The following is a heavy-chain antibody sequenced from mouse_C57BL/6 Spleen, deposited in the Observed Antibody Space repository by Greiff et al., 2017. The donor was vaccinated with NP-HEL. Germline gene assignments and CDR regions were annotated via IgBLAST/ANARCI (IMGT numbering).Heavy chain of an antibody. CDR1: GYTFTDYY. J-gene: IGHJ4*01. V-gene: IGHV1-19*01. CDR3: ARSGTGMGAMDY. CDR2: INPYNGGT. D-gene: IGHD4-1*01. Sequence: VQLKQSGPVLVKPGASVKMSCKASGYTFTDYYMNWVKQSHGKSLEWIGVINPYNGGTSYNQKFKGKATLTVDKSSSTAYMELNSLTSEDSAVYYCARSGTGMGAMDYWGQGTSVTVSS.